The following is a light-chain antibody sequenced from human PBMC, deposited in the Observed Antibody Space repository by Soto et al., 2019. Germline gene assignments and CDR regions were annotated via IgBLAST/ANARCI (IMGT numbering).Light chain of an antibody. V-gene: IGLV4-69*01. J-gene: IGLJ2*01. CDR3: QTWDTGIQV. CDR2: LKNDGSH. CDR1: SGHSTYT. Sequence: QLVLTQSPSASASPGASVKLTCTLSSGHSTYTIAWHQQHPGKGPRYLMRLKNDGSHTKRDGIPDRFSGSSFGAERYLTISCLQSEDEADYYCQTWDTGIQVFGAGTKLTVL.